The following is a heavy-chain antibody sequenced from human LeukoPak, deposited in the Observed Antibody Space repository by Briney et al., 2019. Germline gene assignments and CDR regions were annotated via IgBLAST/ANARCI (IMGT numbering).Heavy chain of an antibody. V-gene: IGHV4-34*01. CDR2: INHSGST. D-gene: IGHD2-15*01. CDR1: GGSFSGYY. J-gene: IGHJ3*02. CDR3: ARAHDLNTYCSGGSCYSGAFDI. Sequence: SETLSLTCAVYGGSFSGYYWSWIRQPPGKGLEWIGEINHSGSTNYNPSLKSRVTISVDTSKNQFSLKLSSVTAADTAAYYCARAHDLNTYCSGGSCYSGAFDIWGQGTMVTVSS.